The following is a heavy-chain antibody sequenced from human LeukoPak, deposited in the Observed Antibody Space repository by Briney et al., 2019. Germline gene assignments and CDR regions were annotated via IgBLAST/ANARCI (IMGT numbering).Heavy chain of an antibody. CDR1: GFTLSSYG. V-gene: IGHV3-33*01. CDR2: MWFDEDNK. D-gene: IGHD2-2*01. CDR3: ARDYQGSYFDY. Sequence: PGRSLRLSCAASGFTLSSYGMHWVRQAPGKGLEWVALMWFDEDNKYYTDSVKGRFTISRDNSENTLYLQMNSLRVEDTAVYYCARDYQGSYFDYWGQGTLVTVSS. J-gene: IGHJ4*02.